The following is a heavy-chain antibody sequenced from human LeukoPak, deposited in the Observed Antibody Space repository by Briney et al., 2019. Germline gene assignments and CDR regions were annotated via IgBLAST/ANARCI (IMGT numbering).Heavy chain of an antibody. CDR1: GFTFSSYS. CDR3: ARGGDFWSGYPNDY. J-gene: IGHJ4*02. V-gene: IGHV3-21*01. CDR2: ISSSSSYI. D-gene: IGHD3-3*01. Sequence: GGSLRLSCAASGFTFSSYSMNWVRQAPGKGLEWVSSISSSSSYIYYADSVKGRFTISRDNAKNSLYLQMNSLRAEDTAVYYCARGGDFWSGYPNDYWGQGTLVTVSS.